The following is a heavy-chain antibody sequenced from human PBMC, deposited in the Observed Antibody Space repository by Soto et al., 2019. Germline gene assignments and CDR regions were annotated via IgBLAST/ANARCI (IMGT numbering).Heavy chain of an antibody. CDR2: ISAYNGNT. V-gene: IGHV1-18*01. J-gene: IGHJ4*02. D-gene: IGHD3-3*01. CDR3: ARNTRPYYDFWSGSYYFDY. CDR1: GYTFTSYG. Sequence: ASVKVSCKASGYTFTSYGISWVRQAPGQGLEWMGWISAYNGNTNYAQKLQGRVTMTTDTSTSTAYMELRSLRSDDTAVYYCARNTRPYYDFWSGSYYFDYWGQGTLVTVSS.